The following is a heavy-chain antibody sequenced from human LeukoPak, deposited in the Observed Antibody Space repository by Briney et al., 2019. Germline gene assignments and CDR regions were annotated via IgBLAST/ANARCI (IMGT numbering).Heavy chain of an antibody. CDR2: FIPILGTA. CDR3: AGIPVFGVVLHQEPV. V-gene: IGHV1-69*10. Sequence: SVKVSCRASGVTFSDYALNWVRQAPGQGLEWMGVFIPILGTANSTQKFQDRVTITADISTNTAYMELSSLRSEDTAVYFCAGIPVFGVVLHQEPVWGKGTTVTVSS. D-gene: IGHD3-3*01. CDR1: GVTFSDYA. J-gene: IGHJ6*04.